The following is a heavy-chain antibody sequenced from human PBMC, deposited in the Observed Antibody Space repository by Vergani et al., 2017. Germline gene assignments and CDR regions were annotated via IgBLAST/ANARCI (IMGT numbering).Heavy chain of an antibody. J-gene: IGHJ6*03. V-gene: IGHV3-21*01. CDR2: ISSSSSYI. Sequence: EVQLLESGGGLVKPGGSLRLSCAASGFTFSSYSMNWVRQAPGKGLEWVSSISSSSSYIYYADSVKGRFTISRDNAKNSLYLQMNSLRAEDTAVYYCATDYSNYDYYYYMDVWGKGTTVTVSS. CDR1: GFTFSSYS. D-gene: IGHD4-11*01. CDR3: ATDYSNYDYYYYMDV.